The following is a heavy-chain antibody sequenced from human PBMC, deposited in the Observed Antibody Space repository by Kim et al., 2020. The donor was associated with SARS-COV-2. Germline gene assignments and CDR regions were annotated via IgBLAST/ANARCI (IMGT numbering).Heavy chain of an antibody. CDR1: GGTFSSYA. CDR2: IIPIFGTA. CDR3: ARSGYSTPSYYYYGMDV. Sequence: SVKVSCKASGGTFSSYAISWVRQAPGQGLEWMGGIIPIFGTANYAQKFQGRVTITADESTSTAYMELSSLRSEDTAVYYCARSGYSTPSYYYYGMDVCGQGTTVTVSS. J-gene: IGHJ6*02. D-gene: IGHD3-22*01. V-gene: IGHV1-69*13.